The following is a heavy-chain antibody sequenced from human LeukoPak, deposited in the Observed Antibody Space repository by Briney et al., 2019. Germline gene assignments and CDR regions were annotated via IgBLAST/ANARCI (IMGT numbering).Heavy chain of an antibody. Sequence: GGSLRLSCAASGFTFSSSWMTWVRQAPGTGLEWVADIKEDGGAQSYVASVKGRFTISRDNTKNSLYLEMNSLRAEDTAVYYCARDAGYKKFDYWGQGTLVTVSS. CDR3: ARDAGYKKFDY. D-gene: IGHD5-24*01. V-gene: IGHV3-7*05. J-gene: IGHJ4*02. CDR1: GFTFSSSW. CDR2: IKEDGGAQ.